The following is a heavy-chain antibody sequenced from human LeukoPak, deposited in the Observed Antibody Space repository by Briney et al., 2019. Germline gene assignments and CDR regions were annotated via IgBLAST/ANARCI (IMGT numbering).Heavy chain of an antibody. V-gene: IGHV4-39*01. Sequence: PSETLSLTCTVSGGFISSGSYYWGWVRQPPGKWLEWIGSIYYSGSTYYNPSLKSRVTIFVDTSNNQFSLKLSSVTAADTAVYYCARQGSLLWFGELRANWFDPWGQGTLVTVSS. CDR1: GGFISSGSYY. CDR3: ARQGSLLWFGELRANWFDP. D-gene: IGHD3-10*01. CDR2: IYYSGST. J-gene: IGHJ5*02.